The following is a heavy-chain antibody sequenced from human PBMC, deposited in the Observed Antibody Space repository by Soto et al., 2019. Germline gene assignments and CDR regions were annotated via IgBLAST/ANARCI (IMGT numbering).Heavy chain of an antibody. V-gene: IGHV4-59*01. Sequence: QVHLQESGPGLVKPSETLSLFCNVSGGSMSNNYWSWIRQAPGKGLEWFGYVFYTGSTNYNPSLKSRVSISVDTSKKHFSLRLNSVTAADTAVYYCARSLTVTRFDQWGQGTRVTVS. CDR1: GGSMSNNY. CDR3: ARSLTVTRFDQ. J-gene: IGHJ4*02. D-gene: IGHD4-17*01. CDR2: VFYTGST.